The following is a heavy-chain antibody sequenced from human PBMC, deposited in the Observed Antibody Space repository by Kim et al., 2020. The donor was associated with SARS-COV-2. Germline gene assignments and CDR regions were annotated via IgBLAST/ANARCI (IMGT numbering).Heavy chain of an antibody. J-gene: IGHJ5*02. CDR2: IGGSGTPI. Sequence: GGSLRLSCAASGFTFSDYYLNWIRQAPWKGLEWISYIGGSGTPIYYADSVKGRSTISRDNAKNSLYLQMNSLRSDDTAVYFCARTYSYGSGRPPSWGQG. D-gene: IGHD3-10*01. CDR1: GFTFSDYY. CDR3: ARTYSYGSGRPPS. V-gene: IGHV3-11*01.